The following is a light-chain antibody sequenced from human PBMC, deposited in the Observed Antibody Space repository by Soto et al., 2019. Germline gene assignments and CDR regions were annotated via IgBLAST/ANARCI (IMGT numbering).Light chain of an antibody. CDR1: QSVSSN. Sequence: EIVMTQSPFTLSLSPGQRSAVSCSSGQSVSSNLAWYQQKPGQAPRLLIYGASTRATGIPARFSGSGSGTEFTLTISSLQSEDFAVYYCQQYNNLITFGQGTRLEIK. V-gene: IGKV3-15*01. CDR3: QQYNNLIT. J-gene: IGKJ5*01. CDR2: GAS.